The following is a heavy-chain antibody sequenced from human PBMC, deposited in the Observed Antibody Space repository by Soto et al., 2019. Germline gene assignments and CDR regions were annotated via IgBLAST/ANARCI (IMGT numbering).Heavy chain of an antibody. V-gene: IGHV3-30-3*01. CDR1: GFTFSSYA. J-gene: IGHJ4*02. Sequence: QVQLVESGGGVVQPGRSLRLSCAASGFTFSSYAMHWVRQAPGKGLEWVAVISYDGSNKYYADSVKGRFTISRDNSKNTPYLQMNSLRAEDTAVYYCARAGLDREWLVYFDYWGQGTLVTVSS. CDR2: ISYDGSNK. CDR3: ARAGLDREWLVYFDY. D-gene: IGHD6-19*01.